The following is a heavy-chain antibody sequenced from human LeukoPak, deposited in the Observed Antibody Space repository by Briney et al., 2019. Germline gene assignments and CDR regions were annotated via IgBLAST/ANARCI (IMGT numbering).Heavy chain of an antibody. J-gene: IGHJ6*03. D-gene: IGHD2-2*02. CDR3: ARGSHCSSTSCYRRGAYYMDV. CDR1: GYTFTSYD. V-gene: IGHV1-8*01. CDR2: VNPNSGNT. Sequence: ASVKVSCKASGYTFTSYDINWVRQATGQGLEWMGWVNPNSGNTGYAQKFQGRVTMTRNTSISTAYMELSSLRSEDTAVYYCARGSHCSSTSCYRRGAYYMDVWGKGTTVTVSS.